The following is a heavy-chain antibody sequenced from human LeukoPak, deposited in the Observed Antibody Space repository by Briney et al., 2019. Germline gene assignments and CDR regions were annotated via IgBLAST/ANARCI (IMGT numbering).Heavy chain of an antibody. CDR1: EFTFSSYA. J-gene: IGHJ4*02. CDR2: ISDSGGTT. CDR3: ARDRGVAVTGFDY. D-gene: IGHD4-23*01. Sequence: PGGSLRLSCAASEFTFSSYAMSWVRQAPGKGLEWVSTISDSGGTTYYTDSVKGRFAISRDNSKNTLYLQMNSLRAEDTAVYYCARDRGVAVTGFDYWGQGTLVTVSS. V-gene: IGHV3-23*01.